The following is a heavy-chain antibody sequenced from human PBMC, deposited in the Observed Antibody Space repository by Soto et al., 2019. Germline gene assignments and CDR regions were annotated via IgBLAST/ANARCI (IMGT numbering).Heavy chain of an antibody. CDR1: GYTFNSYG. Sequence: GASVKVSCKASGYTFNSYGISWVRQAPGQGLEWMGWISAYNGNTNYAQKLQGRVTMTTDTSTSTAYMELRSLRSDDTAVYYCAADGSGSYYLRDYYYYGMDVWGQGTTVTVSS. J-gene: IGHJ6*02. CDR3: AADGSGSYYLRDYYYYGMDV. V-gene: IGHV1-18*04. D-gene: IGHD3-10*01. CDR2: ISAYNGNT.